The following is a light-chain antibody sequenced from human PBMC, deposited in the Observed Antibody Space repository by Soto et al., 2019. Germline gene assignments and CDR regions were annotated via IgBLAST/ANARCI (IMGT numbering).Light chain of an antibody. CDR2: EGS. Sequence: QSALTQPASVSGSLGQSITISCTGTSSDIGGYKYVSWYQQDPGKAPKLMIYEGSDRPSGVSNRFSGSESGNTASLTISGLQPEDEADYYCSSYTSSSVVFGGGTKLTVL. CDR1: SSDIGGYKY. CDR3: SSYTSSSVV. V-gene: IGLV2-14*01. J-gene: IGLJ2*01.